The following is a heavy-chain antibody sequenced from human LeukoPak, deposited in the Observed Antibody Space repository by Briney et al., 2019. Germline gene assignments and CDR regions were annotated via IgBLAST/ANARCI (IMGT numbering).Heavy chain of an antibody. V-gene: IGHV3-49*04. CDR2: IRSKTYGGTT. CDR3: ARAPPYDFWSGYYYFDK. Sequence: GGSLRLSCAASGITLSTSAMSWVRQAPGKGLEWVGFIRSKTYGGTTQYAASVKGRFTISRDDSESIAYLQMNSLRTEDTAVYYCARAPPYDFWSGYYYFDKWGQGTLVTVSS. CDR1: GITLSTSA. J-gene: IGHJ4*02. D-gene: IGHD3-3*01.